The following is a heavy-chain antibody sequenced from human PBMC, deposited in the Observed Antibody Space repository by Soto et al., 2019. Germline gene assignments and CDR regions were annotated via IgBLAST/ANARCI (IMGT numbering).Heavy chain of an antibody. CDR1: GGSISSYY. Sequence: SETLSLTCTVSGGSISSYYWSWIRQPPGKGLEWIGEINHSGSTNYNPSLKSRVTISVDTSKNQFSLKLSSVTAADTAVYYCARGHYYGSGSYYGPYYYYGMDVWGQGTTVTVSS. CDR3: ARGHYYGSGSYYGPYYYYGMDV. J-gene: IGHJ6*02. D-gene: IGHD3-10*01. V-gene: IGHV4-34*01. CDR2: INHSGST.